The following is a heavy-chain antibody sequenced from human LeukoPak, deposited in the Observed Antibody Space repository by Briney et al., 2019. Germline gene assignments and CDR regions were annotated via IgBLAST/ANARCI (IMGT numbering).Heavy chain of an antibody. CDR2: IYTSGST. J-gene: IGHJ3*02. D-gene: IGHD4-17*01. CDR1: GGSISSYY. V-gene: IGHV4-4*07. CDR3: ARSGDYVTNDAFDI. Sequence: SETLSLTCTVSGGSISSYYWSWIRQPAGKGLEWTGRIYTSGSTNYNPSLKSRVTMSVDTSKNQFSLKLSPVTAADTAVYYCARSGDYVTNDAFDIWGQGTMVTVSS.